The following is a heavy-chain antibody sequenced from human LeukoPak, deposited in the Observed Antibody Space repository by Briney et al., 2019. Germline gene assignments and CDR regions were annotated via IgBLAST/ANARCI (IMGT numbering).Heavy chain of an antibody. CDR2: VNPSGGST. Sequence: ASVKVSCTASAYTFTSYYMHWVRQAPGQGLEWMGIVNPSGGSTSCAQKFQGRVSMTRDMSTSTVYMELSSLRSEDTAVYYCAREGGIDYYDSNGYSTSSFDYWGQGTLVTVSS. J-gene: IGHJ4*02. V-gene: IGHV1-46*01. D-gene: IGHD3-22*01. CDR1: AYTFTSYY. CDR3: AREGGIDYYDSNGYSTSSFDY.